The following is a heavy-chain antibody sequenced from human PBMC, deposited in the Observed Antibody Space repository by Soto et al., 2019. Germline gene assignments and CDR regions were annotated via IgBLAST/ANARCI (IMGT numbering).Heavy chain of an antibody. Sequence: EVQLLESGGGLVQPGGSLRLSCAASGFTFSTQVMSWVRQAPGKGLEWVSAMSGSRGYTYYADSVKAPFTISSDNSKNWLYPQLNSLRAEDTAGHYCAKISCSSTNCYVVSGAGSYFDSWGQGTLVIVSS. D-gene: IGHD2-2*01. V-gene: IGHV3-23*01. CDR2: MSGSRGYT. CDR3: AKISCSSTNCYVVSGAGSYFDS. CDR1: GFTFSTQV. J-gene: IGHJ4*02.